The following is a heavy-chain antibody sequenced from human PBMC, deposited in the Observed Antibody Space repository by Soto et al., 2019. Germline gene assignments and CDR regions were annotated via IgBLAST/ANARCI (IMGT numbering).Heavy chain of an antibody. J-gene: IGHJ6*02. Sequence: ETLSLTCAVYGRSFSGYYWSWIRQPPGKGLEWSGEINHSGSTNYNPSLKSRVTISVDTSKNQFSLKLSSVTAADTAVYYCAGRQVYCTNGVCFNYYYYRTDVWGQGTTVTVSS. D-gene: IGHD2-8*01. V-gene: IGHV4-34*01. CDR1: GRSFSGYY. CDR2: INHSGST. CDR3: AGRQVYCTNGVCFNYYYYRTDV.